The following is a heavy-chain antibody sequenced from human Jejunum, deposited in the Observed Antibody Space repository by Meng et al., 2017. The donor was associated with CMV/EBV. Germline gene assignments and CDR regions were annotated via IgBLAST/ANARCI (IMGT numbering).Heavy chain of an antibody. V-gene: IGHV3-7*01. CDR3: ARARGNGDDSKYNWFDS. CDR1: FSTYW. D-gene: IGHD2-21*02. CDR2: IGKDGSEK. Sequence: FSTYWMSWVRQAPGKGLERVANIGKDGSEKYYVDSVKGRFTISRDNAKNSLYLQMNSLRADDTAVYYCARARGNGDDSKYNWFDSWGQGALVTVSS. J-gene: IGHJ5*01.